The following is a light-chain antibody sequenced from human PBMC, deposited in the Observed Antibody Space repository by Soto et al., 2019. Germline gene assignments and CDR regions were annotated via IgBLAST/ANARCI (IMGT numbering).Light chain of an antibody. CDR2: DVS. J-gene: IGLJ1*01. CDR3: SSYTSSSTPLYV. CDR1: SSDVGGYNY. V-gene: IGLV2-14*01. Sequence: QSALTQPASVSGSPGQSITISCTGTSSDVGGYNYVSWYQQHPGKAPKLMIYDVSNRPSGVSNRFSGSKSGNTASLTISGLQAEDEADYYWSSYTSSSTPLYVFGTGTKVPVL.